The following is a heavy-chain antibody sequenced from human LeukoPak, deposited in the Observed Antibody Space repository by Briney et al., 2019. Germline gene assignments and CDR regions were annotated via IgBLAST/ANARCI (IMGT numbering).Heavy chain of an antibody. Sequence: PGGCLRLSCAASRFTFSDYWMSWVRQAPGKGLEWVANIKQDGSEKYYVDSVKGRFTISRDNAKGSLYLQMNSLRAEDTAVYYCARVIRSYFDYWGQGTLVTVSS. D-gene: IGHD3-3*01. V-gene: IGHV3-7*05. J-gene: IGHJ4*02. CDR2: IKQDGSEK. CDR1: RFTFSDYW. CDR3: ARVIRSYFDY.